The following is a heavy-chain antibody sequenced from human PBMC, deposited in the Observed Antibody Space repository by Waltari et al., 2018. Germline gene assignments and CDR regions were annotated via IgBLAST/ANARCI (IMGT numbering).Heavy chain of an antibody. CDR2: LDPEDGET. J-gene: IGHJ3*02. V-gene: IGHV1-24*01. CDR1: GYTLTELS. CDR3: ATDLRYYYDSSGPLRDAFDI. Sequence: QVQLVQSGAEVKKPGASVKVSCKVSGYTLTELSMHWVRQAPGKGLEWMGGLDPEDGETIYAQKFQGRVTMTEDTSTDTAYMELSSLRSEDTAVYYCATDLRYYYDSSGPLRDAFDIWGQGTMVTVSS. D-gene: IGHD3-22*01.